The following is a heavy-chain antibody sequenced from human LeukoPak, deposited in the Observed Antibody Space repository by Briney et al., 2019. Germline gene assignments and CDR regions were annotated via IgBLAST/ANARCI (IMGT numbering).Heavy chain of an antibody. CDR3: AKVGSGWYGHYFDY. Sequence: GGSLRLSCAASEFTVSSNYMSWVRQAQGKGLEWVSLIYSGGNTFYADSVKGRFTISRDNSKNTLYLQMNSLRAEDTAVYYCAKVGSGWYGHYFDYWGQGTLVTVSS. CDR1: EFTVSSNY. J-gene: IGHJ4*02. V-gene: IGHV3-66*01. CDR2: IYSGGNT. D-gene: IGHD6-19*01.